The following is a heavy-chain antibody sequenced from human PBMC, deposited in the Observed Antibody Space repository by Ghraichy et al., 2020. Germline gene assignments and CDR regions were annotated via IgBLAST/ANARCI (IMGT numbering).Heavy chain of an antibody. D-gene: IGHD2-2*01. Sequence: ASVKVSCKASGYTLTSYYMHWVRQAPGQGLEWMGIINPSGGDTGYAQKFQGRVTVTRDTSTSTVYMELSSLRTEDTAVYYCARGDLGYCSGTSCQGYFDLWGRGTLVTVSS. CDR2: INPSGGDT. CDR1: GYTLTSYY. CDR3: ARGDLGYCSGTSCQGYFDL. V-gene: IGHV1-46*01. J-gene: IGHJ2*01.